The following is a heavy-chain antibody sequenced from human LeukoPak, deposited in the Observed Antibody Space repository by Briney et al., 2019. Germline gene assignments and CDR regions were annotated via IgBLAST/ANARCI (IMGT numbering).Heavy chain of an antibody. D-gene: IGHD5-24*01. V-gene: IGHV4-39*01. J-gene: IGHJ3*02. CDR2: IYYSGST. CDR1: GGSISSSSYY. CDR3: ARHIAMATSNDASDI. Sequence: SETLSLTCTVSGGSISSSSYYWGWIRQPPGKGLEWIGSIYYSGSTYYNPSLKSRVTISVDTSKNQFSLKLSSVTAADTAVYYCARHIAMATSNDASDIWGQGTMVTVS.